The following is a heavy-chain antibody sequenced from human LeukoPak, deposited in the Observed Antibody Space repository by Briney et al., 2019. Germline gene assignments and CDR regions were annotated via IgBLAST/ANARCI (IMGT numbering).Heavy chain of an antibody. CDR3: ASSYGSSAYYPFDY. CDR1: GFTFSTYA. V-gene: IGHV3-23*01. CDR2: ISDSGGST. Sequence: PGGSLRLSCAVSGFTFSTYAMSWVRQAPGKGLEWVSLISDSGGSTNYADSVKGRFTISRDNSKNTLYLQMNTLRAEDTAIYYCASSYGSSAYYPFDYWGQGTLVTVFS. J-gene: IGHJ4*02. D-gene: IGHD3-22*01.